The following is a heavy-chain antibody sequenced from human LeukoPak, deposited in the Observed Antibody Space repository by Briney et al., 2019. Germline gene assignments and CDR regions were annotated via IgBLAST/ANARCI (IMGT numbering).Heavy chain of an antibody. CDR1: GFTFSTYS. V-gene: IGHV3-48*04. D-gene: IGHD4-23*01. J-gene: IGHJ4*02. CDR3: ARGAALGTSRFDY. Sequence: GGSLRLSCAASGFTFSTYSMNWVRQAPGKGLEWVSFISSTSSTTYYADSVKGRFTISRDNAKNSLYLQMNSLRAEDTAVYYCARGAALGTSRFDYWGQGTLVTASS. CDR2: ISSTSSTT.